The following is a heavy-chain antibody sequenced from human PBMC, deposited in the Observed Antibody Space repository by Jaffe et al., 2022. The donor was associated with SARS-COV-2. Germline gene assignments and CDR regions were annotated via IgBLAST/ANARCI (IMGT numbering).Heavy chain of an antibody. CDR2: INHSGST. J-gene: IGHJ5*02. V-gene: IGHV4-34*01. Sequence: QVQLQQWGAGLLKPSETLSLTCAVYGGSFSGYYWSWIRQPPGKGLEWIGEINHSGSTNYNPSLKSRVTISVDTSKNQFSLKLSSVTAADTAVYYCARTYSSGYYPWFDPWGQGTLVTVSS. CDR3: ARTYSSGYYPWFDP. D-gene: IGHD3-22*01. CDR1: GGSFSGYY.